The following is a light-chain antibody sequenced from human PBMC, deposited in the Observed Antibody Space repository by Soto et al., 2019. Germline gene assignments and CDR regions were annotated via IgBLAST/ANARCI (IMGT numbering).Light chain of an antibody. V-gene: IGKV3-20*01. CDR1: QSRGSNF. CDR2: ASS. CDR3: LHHGSSLWT. J-gene: IGKJ1*01. Sequence: EIVLTQSQGTLSLSPGERSTLSCKTSQSRGSNFLAWYQHKPGQAPRLLIYASSNRATGIPDRFSGSGSGTDVTLTISRLEPEDFAMDYCLHHGSSLWTGGQGTKGDIK.